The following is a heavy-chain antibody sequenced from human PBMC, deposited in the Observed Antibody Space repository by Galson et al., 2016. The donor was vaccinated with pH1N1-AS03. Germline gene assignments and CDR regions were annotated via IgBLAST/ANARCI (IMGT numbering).Heavy chain of an antibody. Sequence: SLRLSCAASGFTFSNYAMTWVRQAPGKGLEWVSSISGSGGSTNSADSVRDRFSISRDNSKNTLFLQMNSLRAGDTAVYYCAKKFYYDSSGHHLDVADVWGQGTAVTVSS. J-gene: IGHJ3*01. CDR1: GFTFSNYA. D-gene: IGHD3-22*01. CDR3: AKKFYYDSSGHHLDVADV. V-gene: IGHV3-23*01. CDR2: ISGSGGST.